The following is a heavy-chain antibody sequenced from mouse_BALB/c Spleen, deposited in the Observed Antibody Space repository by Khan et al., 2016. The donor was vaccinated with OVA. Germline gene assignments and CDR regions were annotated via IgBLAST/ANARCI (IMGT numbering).Heavy chain of an antibody. J-gene: IGHJ4*01. Sequence: QIQLVQSGPDLKKPGETVKISCKASGYTFTNYGINWVKQAPGKGLKWMGWIYTYTGEPTYADDFKGRFAFYLETSASTAYLQINNLKNEDTATYFCARGGRRAMDYWGQGTSVTGST. V-gene: IGHV9-3-1*01. CDR3: ARGGRRAMDY. D-gene: IGHD3-3*01. CDR2: IYTYTGEP. CDR1: GYTFTNYG.